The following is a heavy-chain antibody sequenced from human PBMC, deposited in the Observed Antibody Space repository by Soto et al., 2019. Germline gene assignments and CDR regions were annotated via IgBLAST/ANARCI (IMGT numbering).Heavy chain of an antibody. V-gene: IGHV1-46*01. J-gene: IGHJ4*02. CDR3: ARGLAAGDY. CDR1: GYTFTNYY. Sequence: ASVKVSCKASGYTFTNYYIHWVRQAPGRGLEWMAIINPSGGSTNYAQKFQGRVTLARDTFTNTVYMELSSLRSEDTAIYYCARGLAAGDYWGQGTLVTVSS. D-gene: IGHD6-13*01. CDR2: INPSGGST.